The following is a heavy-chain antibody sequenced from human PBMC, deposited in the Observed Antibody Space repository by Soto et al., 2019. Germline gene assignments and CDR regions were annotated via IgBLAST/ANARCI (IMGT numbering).Heavy chain of an antibody. CDR3: ARVVGNPYYYYGMDV. V-gene: IGHV1-69*13. CDR2: IIPIFGTA. Sequence: SVKVSCKASGGTFSSYAISWVRQAPGQGLEWMGGIIPIFGTANYAQKFQGRVTITADESTSTAYMELSSLRSEDTAVYYCARVVGNPYYYYGMDVWGQGTTVTVSS. J-gene: IGHJ6*02. D-gene: IGHD1-26*01. CDR1: GGTFSSYA.